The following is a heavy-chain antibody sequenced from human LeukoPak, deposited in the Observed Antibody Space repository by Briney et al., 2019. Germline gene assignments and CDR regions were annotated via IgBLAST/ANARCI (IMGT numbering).Heavy chain of an antibody. CDR2: IGGDGIA. CDR1: GFTVSSNY. V-gene: IGHV3-69-1*01. Sequence: PGGSLRLSCAASGFTVSSNYMSWVRQAPGKGLEWISYIGGDGIAFYADSVKGRFTASKDDARKSMYLQMNSLRVEDTAVYYCAKDRANWATDDWGQGTQVTVSS. J-gene: IGHJ4*02. D-gene: IGHD3-16*01. CDR3: AKDRANWATDD.